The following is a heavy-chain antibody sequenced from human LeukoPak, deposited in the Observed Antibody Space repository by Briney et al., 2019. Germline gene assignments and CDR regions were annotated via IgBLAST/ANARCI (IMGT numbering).Heavy chain of an antibody. CDR3: ARDPVPAAARHFDY. CDR1: GFTFSSYG. V-gene: IGHV3-30*03. Sequence: GGSLRLSCAASGFTFSSYGMHWVRQAPGKGLEWVAVISYDGSNEYYADSVKGRFTISRDNSKNTLYLQMNSLRAEDTAVYYCARDPVPAAARHFDYWGQGTLVTVSS. D-gene: IGHD2-2*01. J-gene: IGHJ4*02. CDR2: ISYDGSNE.